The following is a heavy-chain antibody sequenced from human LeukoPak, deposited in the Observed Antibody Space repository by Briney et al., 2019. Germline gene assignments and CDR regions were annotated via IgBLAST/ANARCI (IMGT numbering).Heavy chain of an antibody. J-gene: IGHJ4*02. Sequence: GGSLRLSCAASGFTFSSYAMNWVRQAPGQGLEGVSDSSGSGDSAYYADSVKGRFTISRDNSKNTLYLQMNSLRAEDTAVYYCAKRVLDGYNSPFDYWGQGTLVTVSS. CDR1: GFTFSSYA. V-gene: IGHV3-23*01. D-gene: IGHD5-24*01. CDR2: SSGSGDSA. CDR3: AKRVLDGYNSPFDY.